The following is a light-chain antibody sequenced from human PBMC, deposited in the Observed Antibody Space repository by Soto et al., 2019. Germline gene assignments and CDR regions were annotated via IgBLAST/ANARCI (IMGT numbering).Light chain of an antibody. Sequence: EIVLTQSPGTLSLSPGERATLSCRASQSVSSSYLAWYQQKPGQAPRLLIYRASSGATGIPDRFSGSGSGTDFTLTISRLEPEDFAVYYCQQYGSYWTFGQGTKVDIK. CDR2: RAS. J-gene: IGKJ1*01. V-gene: IGKV3-20*01. CDR3: QQYGSYWT. CDR1: QSVSSSY.